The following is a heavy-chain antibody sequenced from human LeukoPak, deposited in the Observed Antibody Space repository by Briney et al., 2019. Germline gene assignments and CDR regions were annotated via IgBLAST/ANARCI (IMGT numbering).Heavy chain of an antibody. CDR3: ARETIAALDY. V-gene: IGHV3-7*01. J-gene: IGHJ4*02. Sequence: GGSLRLSCAASGFTFSSYWMSWVRQAPGKGLEWVANIKQDGIEKLYVDSVKGRFTVSRDNAKNSLYLQMNSLRAEDTAVYYCARETIAALDYWGQGTLVTVSS. CDR1: GFTFSSYW. D-gene: IGHD6-13*01. CDR2: IKQDGIEK.